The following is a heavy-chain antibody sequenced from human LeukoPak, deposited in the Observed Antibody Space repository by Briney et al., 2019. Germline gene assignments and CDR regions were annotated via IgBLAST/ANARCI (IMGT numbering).Heavy chain of an antibody. CDR1: GYTFTSYG. V-gene: IGHV1-2*02. D-gene: IGHD6-6*01. CDR3: ARAQIAARPGGWFDP. Sequence: ASVKVSCKASGYTFTSYGISWVRQAPGQGLEWMGWINPNSGGTNYAQKFQGRVTMTRDTSISTAYMELSRLRSDDTAVYYCARAQIAARPGGWFDPWGQGTLVTVSS. CDR2: INPNSGGT. J-gene: IGHJ5*02.